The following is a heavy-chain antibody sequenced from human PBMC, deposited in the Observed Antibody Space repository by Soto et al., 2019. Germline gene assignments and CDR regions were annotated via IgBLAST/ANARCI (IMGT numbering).Heavy chain of an antibody. Sequence: QSGGSLRLSCAGSGFTFSRYAMNWVRQAPGKGLEWVSIISSRGDRTSYAESVKGRFTISRDDSKNTLFLHMNSLGAEDTAVYYCAKETGYSYGFQPNALDVWGQGTTVTAP. V-gene: IGHV3-23*01. D-gene: IGHD5-18*01. CDR1: GFTFSRYA. CDR2: ISSRGDRT. CDR3: AKETGYSYGFQPNALDV. J-gene: IGHJ6*02.